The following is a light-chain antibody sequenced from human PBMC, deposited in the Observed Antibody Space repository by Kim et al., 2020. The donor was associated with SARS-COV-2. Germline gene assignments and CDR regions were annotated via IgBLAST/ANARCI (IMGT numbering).Light chain of an antibody. V-gene: IGKV1-27*01. J-gene: IGKJ1*01. CDR2: AAP. CDR3: QKYDGAPWT. Sequence: VGDRAPLTCRAIQGISNSLSWHQQKPGKVPRLPIYAAPAVQSVVPSRFSGSGSGPDFTLTISSRQPEDVASYYCQKYDGAPWTFGHGTKVEIK. CDR1: QGISNS.